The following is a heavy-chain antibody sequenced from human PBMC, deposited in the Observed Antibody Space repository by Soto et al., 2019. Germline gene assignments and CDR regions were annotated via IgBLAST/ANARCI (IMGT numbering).Heavy chain of an antibody. CDR3: ARQSRNIITVTFDP. V-gene: IGHV4-39*01. CDR2: IYHSGST. Sequence: PSETLSLTCTVSGGSISSSTYYWGWIRQPPGKGLEWIGTIYHSGSTYYNPSLKSRVTVSVDTSKNQFSLKLSSVTAADTAVYYCARQSRNIITVTFDPWGQGTLVTVSS. CDR1: GGSISSSTYY. J-gene: IGHJ5*02. D-gene: IGHD6-19*01.